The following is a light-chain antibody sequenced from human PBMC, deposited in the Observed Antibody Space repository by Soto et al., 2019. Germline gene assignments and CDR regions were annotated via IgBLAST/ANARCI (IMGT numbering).Light chain of an antibody. J-gene: IGKJ3*01. CDR2: GAS. CDR3: QQYGSAFT. CDR1: QSVSSSY. Sequence: EIVLTQSPGTLSLSPGERATLSCRASQSVSSSYLAWYQQKPGQAPRLLIYGASSRATGIPDRFSGSGSGTDLTLTISRLEPDDFAVYYCQQYGSAFTFGPGTKVDIK. V-gene: IGKV3-20*01.